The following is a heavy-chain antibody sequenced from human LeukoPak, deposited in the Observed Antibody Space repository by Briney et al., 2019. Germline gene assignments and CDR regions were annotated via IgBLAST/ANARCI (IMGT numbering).Heavy chain of an antibody. CDR1: GYTFTSYA. J-gene: IGHJ4*02. D-gene: IGHD2-8*01. CDR3: ASFFCINGVCYYLDY. CDR2: INTNTGNP. V-gene: IGHV7-4-1*02. Sequence: GASVKVSCKASGYTFTSYAMGWVRQAPGPGLEWMGWINTNTGNPTYAQGFTGRFVFSFDTSVSTAYLQISSLEAEDTAVYYCASFFCINGVCYYLDYWGQGTLVTVSS.